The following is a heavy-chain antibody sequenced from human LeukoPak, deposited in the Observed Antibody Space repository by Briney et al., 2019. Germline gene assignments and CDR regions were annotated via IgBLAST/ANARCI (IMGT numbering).Heavy chain of an antibody. CDR2: ISAYNDNT. Sequence: AASVKVSCKASGYTFTTYGISWVRQAPGQGLEWMGWISAYNDNTNYAQKLQGRVTMTTDTSTSTAYMELRSLRSDDTAVYYCATVVAVADYFDYWGQGTLVTVSS. V-gene: IGHV1-18*01. CDR3: ATVVAVADYFDY. D-gene: IGHD6-19*01. J-gene: IGHJ4*02. CDR1: GYTFTTYG.